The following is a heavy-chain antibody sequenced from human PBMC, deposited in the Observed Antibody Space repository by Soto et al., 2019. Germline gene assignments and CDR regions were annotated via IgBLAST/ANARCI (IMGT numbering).Heavy chain of an antibody. J-gene: IGHJ6*02. CDR3: AKGDSSGYHDYYYYGMDV. V-gene: IGHV3-43*01. CDR2: ISWDGGST. CDR1: GFTVDDYT. Sequence: QTGGSLRLSCAASGFTVDDYTMHWVRQAPGKGLEWVSLISWDGGSTYYADSVKGRFTISRDNSKNSLYLQMNSLRTEDTALYYCAKGDSSGYHDYYYYGMDVWGQGSTVTVSS. D-gene: IGHD3-22*01.